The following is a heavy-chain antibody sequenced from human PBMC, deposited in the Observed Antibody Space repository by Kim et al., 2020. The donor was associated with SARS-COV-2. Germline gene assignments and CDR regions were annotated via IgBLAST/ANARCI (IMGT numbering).Heavy chain of an antibody. J-gene: IGHJ6*01. CDR3: ASLPHYAILTGYNYGMDV. CDR1: GGSFSGYY. V-gene: IGHV4-34*01. CDR2: INHSGST. D-gene: IGHD3-9*01. Sequence: SETLSLTCAVYGGSFSGYYWSWIRQPPGKGLEWIGEINHSGSTNYNPSLKSRVTISVDTSKNQFSLKLSSVTAADTAVYYCASLPHYAILTGYNYGMDV.